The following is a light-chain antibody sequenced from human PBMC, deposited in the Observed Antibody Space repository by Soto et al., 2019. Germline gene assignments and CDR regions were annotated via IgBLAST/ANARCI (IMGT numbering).Light chain of an antibody. Sequence: DIVLTQSPVTLSLSPGESATLSCRASQSVSRYLAWYQKKPGQAPRLLIFDAFKRATGIPARFSGSGSGTDFTLTISSREPEDFAIYYCQQRSNWPGACGQGTKLEIK. J-gene: IGKJ2*01. CDR1: QSVSRY. CDR2: DAF. CDR3: QQRSNWPGA. V-gene: IGKV3-11*01.